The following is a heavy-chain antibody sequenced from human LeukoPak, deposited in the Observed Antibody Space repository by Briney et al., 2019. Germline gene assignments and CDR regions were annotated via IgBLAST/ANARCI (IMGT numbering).Heavy chain of an antibody. CDR3: ASSYYYDSSGYYPFDY. CDR2: IYTSGST. CDR1: GGSISSYY. D-gene: IGHD3-22*01. Sequence: PSETLSLTCTVSGGSISSYYWSWIRQPAGKGLEWIGRIYTSGSTNYNPSLKSRVTMSVDTSKNQFSLKLSSVTAADTAVYCCASSYYYDSSGYYPFDYWGQGTLVTASS. J-gene: IGHJ4*02. V-gene: IGHV4-4*07.